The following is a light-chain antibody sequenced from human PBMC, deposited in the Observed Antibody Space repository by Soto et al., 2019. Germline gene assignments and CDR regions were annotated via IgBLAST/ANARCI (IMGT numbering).Light chain of an antibody. CDR3: QKYNSPPRT. CDR2: AAS. J-gene: IGKJ1*01. CDR1: QDIANF. V-gene: IGKV1-27*01. Sequence: DIQMTQSPSSLSASVGDRVSITCRASQDIANFLAWYQHKPGKVPTLLIYAASTLQSGVPSRFSGSASGTDFPLPISRLQPEDVATYYCQKYNSPPRTFGQGTKVEV.